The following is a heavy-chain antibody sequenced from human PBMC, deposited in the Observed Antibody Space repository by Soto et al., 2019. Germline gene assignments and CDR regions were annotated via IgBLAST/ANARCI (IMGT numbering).Heavy chain of an antibody. J-gene: IGHJ4*02. CDR3: ARDGYDGSGSPYPAY. V-gene: IGHV4-59*01. CDR1: GGPMSEYF. Sequence: SETLSLTCTVSGGPMSEYFWSWVRQSPGKGLEWIGYVYYLGSTDYNPSLKSRVTISVDTSKRQFSLNLSSVTVADTAVYYCARDGYDGSGSPYPAYWGPGIQVTVSS. D-gene: IGHD3-10*01. CDR2: VYYLGST.